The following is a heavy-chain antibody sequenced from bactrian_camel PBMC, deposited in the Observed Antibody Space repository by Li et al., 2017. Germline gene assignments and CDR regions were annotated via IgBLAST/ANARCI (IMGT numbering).Heavy chain of an antibody. J-gene: IGHJ4*01. CDR1: GATRRSDC. V-gene: IGHV3S1*01. CDR2: ITARGTT. Sequence: VQLVESGGGSVQAGGSLRLSCVVLGATRRSDCMSWVRQPPGKKLEWISSITARGTTSYSNAVRGRFTISTDSAKQTVFLQMRSLQPEDTGMYYCAADVCPPVWWLLVGPEEYTNWGQGTQVTVS. D-gene: IGHD2*01. CDR3: AADVCPPVWWLLVGPEEYTN.